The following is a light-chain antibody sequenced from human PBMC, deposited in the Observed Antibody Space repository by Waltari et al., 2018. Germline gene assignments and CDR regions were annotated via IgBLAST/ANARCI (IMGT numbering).Light chain of an antibody. J-gene: IGKJ1*01. CDR2: KAS. Sequence: DVQMTQSPSTLSASVGDRVTINCRASRNIQSWLAWYQQKPGKAPNLLIYKASNLEIGVPSRFSGSGSGTEFTLTISGLQPDDFATYFCQQYNDYSSFGQGTKVEIK. V-gene: IGKV1-5*03. CDR3: QQYNDYSS. CDR1: RNIQSW.